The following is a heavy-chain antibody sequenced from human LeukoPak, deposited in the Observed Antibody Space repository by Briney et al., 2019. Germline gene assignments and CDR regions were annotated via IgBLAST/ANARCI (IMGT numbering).Heavy chain of an antibody. D-gene: IGHD3-22*01. CDR2: IISILGIA. J-gene: IGHJ4*02. Sequence: GASVKVSCKASGYTFTSYDMSWVRQAPGQGLEWMGRIISILGIANYAQKFQGRVTITADKSTSTAYVELSSLRSEDTAVYYCARASDRYYDSSGYYAPSGFDYWGQGTLVTVSS. CDR3: ARASDRYYDSSGYYAPSGFDY. CDR1: GYTFTSYD. V-gene: IGHV1-69*04.